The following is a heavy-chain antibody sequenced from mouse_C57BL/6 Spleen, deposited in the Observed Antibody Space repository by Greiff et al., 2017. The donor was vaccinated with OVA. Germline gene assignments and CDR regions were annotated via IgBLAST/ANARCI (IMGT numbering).Heavy chain of an antibody. J-gene: IGHJ3*01. CDR1: GYAFSSSW. V-gene: IGHV1-82*01. CDR3: AREGGLLYGFAY. Sequence: QVQLQQSGPELVKPGASVKISCKASGYAFSSSWMNWVKQRPGKGLEWIGRIYPGDGDTNYNGKFKGKATLTADKSSSTAYMQLSSLTSEDSAVYVCAREGGLLYGFAYWGQGTLVTVSA. CDR2: IYPGDGDT. D-gene: IGHD2-12*01.